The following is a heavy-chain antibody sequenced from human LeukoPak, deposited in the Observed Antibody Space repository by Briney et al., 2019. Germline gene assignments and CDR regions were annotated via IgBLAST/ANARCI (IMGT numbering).Heavy chain of an antibody. J-gene: IGHJ4*02. CDR2: ITTSSSYT. V-gene: IGHV3-21*01. CDR1: GFSFSNYN. Sequence: GGSLRLSCEASGFSFSNYNMDWVRQTPGKGLEWISSITTSSSYTFYADSVKGRFTISRDNARNSLYLQMDSLTAEDTAVYYCARAGFTFSDYFGSFFDYWGQGTLVTVSS. D-gene: IGHD3-10*01. CDR3: ARAGFTFSDYFGSFFDY.